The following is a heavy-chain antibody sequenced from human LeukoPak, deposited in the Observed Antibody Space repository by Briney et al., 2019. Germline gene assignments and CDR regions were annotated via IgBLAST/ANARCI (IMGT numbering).Heavy chain of an antibody. V-gene: IGHV3-53*01. CDR3: ARERLSGEAFDI. D-gene: IGHD2/OR15-2a*01. Sequence: PGGSLRLSCAASRFTFSSYGMSWARQAPGKGLEWVSVIYSGGSTYYADSVKGRFTISRDNSKNTLYPQMNSLRAEDTAVYYCARERLSGEAFDIWGQGTMVTVSS. CDR1: RFTFSSYG. CDR2: IYSGGST. J-gene: IGHJ3*02.